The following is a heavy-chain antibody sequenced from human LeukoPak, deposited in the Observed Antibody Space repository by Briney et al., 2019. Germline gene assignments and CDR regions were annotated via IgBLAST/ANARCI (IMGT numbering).Heavy chain of an antibody. CDR1: GFTVSRNY. CDR3: ARAGPSSSWHQFDY. Sequence: PGGSLRLSCAASGFTVSRNYMSWVRQAPGKWLEWVSVIYSGGRTYYADSVKGRFTISRDNSKNTLYLQMNSLRAEDTAVYYCARAGPSSSWHQFDYWGQGTLVTVSS. D-gene: IGHD6-13*01. V-gene: IGHV3-66*01. CDR2: IYSGGRT. J-gene: IGHJ4*02.